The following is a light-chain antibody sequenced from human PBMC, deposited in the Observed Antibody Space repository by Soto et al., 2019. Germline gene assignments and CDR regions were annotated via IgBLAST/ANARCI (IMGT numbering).Light chain of an antibody. Sequence: DIQMTQSASSLSASVGDRVTITCRASQSISSYLNWYQQKPGKAPKPLIYAASSLQSGVPSRFSDTRSGTDFTLTISSLQPEDFATYYCQQSYSTPRVTFGQGTRLEIK. J-gene: IGKJ5*01. V-gene: IGKV1-39*01. CDR2: AAS. CDR1: QSISSY. CDR3: QQSYSTPRVT.